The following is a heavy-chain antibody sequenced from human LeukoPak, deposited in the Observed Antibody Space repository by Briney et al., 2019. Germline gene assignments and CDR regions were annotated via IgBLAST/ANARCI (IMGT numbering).Heavy chain of an antibody. D-gene: IGHD2-15*01. CDR3: ARRVVVAATMIDY. Sequence: MASETLSLTCTVSGGSISSSSYYWGWIRQPPGKGLEWIGSIYYSGSTYYNPSLKSRVTISVDTSKNQFSLKLSSVTAADTAVYYCARRVVVAATMIDYWGRGTLVTVSS. V-gene: IGHV4-39*01. CDR2: IYYSGST. J-gene: IGHJ4*02. CDR1: GGSISSSSYY.